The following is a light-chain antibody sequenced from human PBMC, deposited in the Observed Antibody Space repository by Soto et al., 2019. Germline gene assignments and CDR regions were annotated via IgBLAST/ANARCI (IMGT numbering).Light chain of an antibody. CDR1: QSVSSSY. V-gene: IGKV3-20*01. CDR2: GAS. CDR3: QQYGSSPLFT. J-gene: IGKJ3*01. Sequence: EIVLTQSPGTLSLSPGERATLSCRASQSVSSSYLVWYQQKPGQAPRLLIYGASSRATGIPDRFSGSGSGTDFTLTISRLEPEDFAVYYCQQYGSSPLFTFGPGTEVDIK.